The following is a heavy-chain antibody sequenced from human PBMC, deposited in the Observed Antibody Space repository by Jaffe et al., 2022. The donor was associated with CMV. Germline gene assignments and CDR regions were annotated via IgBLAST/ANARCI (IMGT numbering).Heavy chain of an antibody. CDR2: IYYSGST. Sequence: QVQLQESGPGLVKPSETLSLTCTVSGGSISSYYWSWIRQPPGKGLEWIGYIYYSGSTNYNPSLKSRVTISVDTSKNQFSLKLSSVTAADTAVYYCARGVGLLWFGDPGGKTYSTYYMDVWGKGTTVTVSS. D-gene: IGHD3-10*01. V-gene: IGHV4-59*01. J-gene: IGHJ6*03. CDR1: GGSISSYY. CDR3: ARGVGLLWFGDPGGKTYSTYYMDV.